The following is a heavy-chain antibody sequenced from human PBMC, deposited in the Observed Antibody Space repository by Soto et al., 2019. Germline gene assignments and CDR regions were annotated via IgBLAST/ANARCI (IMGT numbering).Heavy chain of an antibody. V-gene: IGHV1-3*01. CDR1: GYTFTSYA. Sequence: QVQLVQSGAEVKKPGASVKVSCKASGYTFTSYAMHWVRQAPGQRLEWMGWINAGNGNTKYSQKFQGRVTITRDTSAITAYMGLSSLRSEDTTVYYCARDLGGWTDYWGQGTLFTVSS. CDR3: ARDLGGWTDY. CDR2: INAGNGNT. J-gene: IGHJ4*02. D-gene: IGHD6-19*01.